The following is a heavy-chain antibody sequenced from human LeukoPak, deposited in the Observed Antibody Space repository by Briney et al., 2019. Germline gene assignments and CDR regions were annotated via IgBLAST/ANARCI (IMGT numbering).Heavy chain of an antibody. CDR1: GYSLTSYW. J-gene: IGHJ6*03. CDR2: IYPGDSDT. Sequence: LGESLKISCKGSGYSLTSYWIGWVRQMPGKGLEWMGIIYPGDSDTRYSPSFQGQVTISADKSISTAYLQWSSLKASDTAMYYCARLEWELLAYYYYMGVWGKGTTVTVSS. V-gene: IGHV5-51*01. D-gene: IGHD1-26*01. CDR3: ARLEWELLAYYYYMGV.